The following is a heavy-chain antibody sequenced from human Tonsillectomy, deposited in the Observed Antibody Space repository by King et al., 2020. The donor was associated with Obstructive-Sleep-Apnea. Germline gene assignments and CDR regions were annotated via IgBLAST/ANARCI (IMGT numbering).Heavy chain of an antibody. D-gene: IGHD3-10*01. CDR3: AKDIRLLWFGELLPFDY. J-gene: IGHJ4*02. CDR2: ISGSGGST. CDR1: GFTFSSYA. Sequence: EVQLVESGGGLVQPGGSLRLSCAASGFTFSSYAMSWVRQAPGKGLEWVSAISGSGGSTYYADSVKGRFTISRDNSKNTLYLQMNSLRAEDTAVYYCAKDIRLLWFGELLPFDYWGQGTLVTVSS. V-gene: IGHV3-23*04.